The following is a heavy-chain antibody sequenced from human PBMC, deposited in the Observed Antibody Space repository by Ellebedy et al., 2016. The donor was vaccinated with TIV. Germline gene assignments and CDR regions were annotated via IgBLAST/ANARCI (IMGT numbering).Heavy chain of an antibody. CDR1: GGSFSGYY. J-gene: IGHJ6*02. D-gene: IGHD2-2*01. CDR2: INHSGST. CDR3: CYGRGYYYYGMDV. Sequence: SETLSLTCAVYGGSFSGYYWSWIRQPPGKGLEWIGEINHSGSTNYNPSLKSRVTVSVDTSKNQFSLKLSSVTAADTAVYYCCYGRGYYYYGMDVWGQGTTVTVSS. V-gene: IGHV4-34*01.